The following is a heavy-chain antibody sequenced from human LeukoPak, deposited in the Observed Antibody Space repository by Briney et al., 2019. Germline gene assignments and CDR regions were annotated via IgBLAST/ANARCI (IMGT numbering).Heavy chain of an antibody. Sequence: SETLSLTCTVSGGSISSYYWSWIRQPPGKGLEWIGYIYYSGSTNYNPSLKGRVTISVDTSKNQFSLKLSSVTAADTAVYYCARAGGTQLFDYWGQGTLVTVSS. CDR1: GGSISSYY. CDR2: IYYSGST. CDR3: ARAGGTQLFDY. V-gene: IGHV4-59*01. D-gene: IGHD1-7*01. J-gene: IGHJ4*02.